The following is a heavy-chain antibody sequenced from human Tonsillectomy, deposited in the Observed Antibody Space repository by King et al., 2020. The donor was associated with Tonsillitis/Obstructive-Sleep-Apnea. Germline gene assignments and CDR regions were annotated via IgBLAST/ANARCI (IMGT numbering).Heavy chain of an antibody. Sequence: VQLVESGGGVVQPGRSLRLSCAASGFTFSSYAMYWVRQAPGKGLEWVAIISYDGSNKYYADSVKGRFTISRDNSKNTLYLQLNSLRAEDTAVYYCARFYLGHYFDYWCQGTLVTVSS. CDR1: GFTFSSYA. V-gene: IGHV3-30*04. J-gene: IGHJ4*02. CDR2: ISYDGSNK. CDR3: ARFYLGHYFDY. D-gene: IGHD3-16*01.